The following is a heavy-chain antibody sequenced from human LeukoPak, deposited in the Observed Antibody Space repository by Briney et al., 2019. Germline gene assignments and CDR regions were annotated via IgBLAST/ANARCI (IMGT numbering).Heavy chain of an antibody. D-gene: IGHD3-22*01. J-gene: IGHJ4*02. CDR2: IYNGGST. Sequence: GGSLRLSCEASGFTVNSNYMSWVRQAPGKGLEWVSVIYNGGSTYYADSVKDRFTISRASYRNTMYLQMDSLRVEDTAVDYCARLDISALYFDYWGQGTLVTVSS. CDR1: GFTVNSNY. V-gene: IGHV3-66*04. CDR3: ARLDISALYFDY.